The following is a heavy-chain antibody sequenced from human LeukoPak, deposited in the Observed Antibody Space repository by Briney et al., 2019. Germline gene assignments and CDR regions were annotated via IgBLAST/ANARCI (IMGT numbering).Heavy chain of an antibody. CDR2: IYTSGST. D-gene: IGHD3-10*01. V-gene: IGHV4-61*02. J-gene: IGHJ4*02. Sequence: SETLSLTCTVSGGSISSGSYYWSWIRQPAGKGLEWIGRIYTSGSTNYNPSLKSRVTISVDTSKNQFSLKLSSVTAADTAVYYCARGTLGGSGSYFADYWGQGTLVTVSS. CDR3: ARGTLGGSGSYFADY. CDR1: GGSISSGSYY.